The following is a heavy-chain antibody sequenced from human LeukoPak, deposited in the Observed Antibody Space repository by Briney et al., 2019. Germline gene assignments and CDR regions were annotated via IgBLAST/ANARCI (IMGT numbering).Heavy chain of an antibody. CDR1: GYTFTSYG. J-gene: IGHJ4*02. CDR2: ISAYNGNT. V-gene: IGHV1-18*01. CDR3: ARSIITGIAARALDY. D-gene: IGHD6-6*01. Sequence: ASVKVSCKASGYTFTSYGISWVRQAPGQGLERMGWISAYNGNTNYAQKLQGRVTMTTDTSTSTAYMELRSLRSDDTAVYYCARSIITGIAARALDYWGQGTLVTVSS.